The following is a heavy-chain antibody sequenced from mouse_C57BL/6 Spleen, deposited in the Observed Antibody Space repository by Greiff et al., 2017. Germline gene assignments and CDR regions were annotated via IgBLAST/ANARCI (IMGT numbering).Heavy chain of an antibody. V-gene: IGHV2-2*01. CDR3: SRGDDYGRDYCDD. Sequence: QVQLQQSGPGLVQPSQSLPISCTVSGFSLPSYDVHWVRQSPGEGLEWLGVIWSGGSTDYNAAFISRLSISKDNSKSQVFFKKNRLQADDTAIYYGSRGDDYGRDYCDDWGQCTTRTVSS. CDR2: IWSGGST. CDR1: GFSLPSYD. J-gene: IGHJ2*01. D-gene: IGHD2-4*01.